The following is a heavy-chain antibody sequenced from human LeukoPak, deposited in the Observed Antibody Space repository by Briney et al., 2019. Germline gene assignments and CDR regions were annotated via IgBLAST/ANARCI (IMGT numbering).Heavy chain of an antibody. J-gene: IGHJ4*02. CDR2: INSDGSST. CDR3: ARAQHSGYARYQYYFDY. Sequence: GGSLRLSCAASGFTFSSYWMHWVRQAPGKGLVWVSRINSDGSSTNYADSVKGRFTISRDNAKNTLYLQMNSLRAEDTAVYYCARAQHSGYARYQYYFDYWGQGTLVTVSS. CDR1: GFTFSSYW. V-gene: IGHV3-74*01. D-gene: IGHD5-12*01.